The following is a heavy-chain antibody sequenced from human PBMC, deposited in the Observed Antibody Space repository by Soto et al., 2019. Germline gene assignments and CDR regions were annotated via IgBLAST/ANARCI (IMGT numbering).Heavy chain of an antibody. D-gene: IGHD5-18*01. V-gene: IGHV3-23*01. CDR2: ISGSGGST. CDR1: GFTFSSYA. CDR3: AKDSGYVDTAMVY. Sequence: GGSLRLSCAASGFTFSSYAMSWVRQAPGKGLEWVSAISGSGGSTYYADSVKGRFTISRDNSKNTLYLQTNSLRAEDTAVYYCAKDSGYVDTAMVYWGQGTLVTVSS. J-gene: IGHJ4*02.